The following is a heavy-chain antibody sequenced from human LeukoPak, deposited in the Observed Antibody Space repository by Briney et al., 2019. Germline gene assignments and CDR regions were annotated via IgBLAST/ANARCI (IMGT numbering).Heavy chain of an antibody. CDR3: ARHRGRAFDY. J-gene: IGHJ4*02. CDR2: IYYSGST. Sequence: SETLSLTCTVSGGSISSYYWSWIRQPPGKGLEWIGYIYYSGSTNYIPSLKSRVTISVDTSKNQFSLKLTSVTAADTAVYYCARHRGRAFDYWGQGTLVTVSS. CDR1: GGSISSYY. D-gene: IGHD1-26*01. V-gene: IGHV4-59*08.